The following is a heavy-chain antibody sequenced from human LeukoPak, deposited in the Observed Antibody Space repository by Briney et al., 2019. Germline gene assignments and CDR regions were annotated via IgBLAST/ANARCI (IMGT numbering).Heavy chain of an antibody. CDR3: AISNYYGSGTNPDY. Sequence: GGSLRLSCAASGFTFSSYGMHWVRQAPGKGLEWVAVISYDGSNKYYADSVKGRFTISRDNSKNTLYLQMNSLRAEDTAVYYCAISNYYGSGTNPDYWGQGTLVTVSS. CDR1: GFTFSSYG. V-gene: IGHV3-30*03. J-gene: IGHJ4*02. CDR2: ISYDGSNK. D-gene: IGHD3-10*01.